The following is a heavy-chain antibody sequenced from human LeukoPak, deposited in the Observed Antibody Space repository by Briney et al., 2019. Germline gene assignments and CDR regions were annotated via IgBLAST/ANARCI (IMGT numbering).Heavy chain of an antibody. J-gene: IGHJ4*02. CDR3: ARGGGSGN. V-gene: IGHV3-7*01. D-gene: IGHD3-10*01. CDR2: TNLDGSDK. CDR1: GFTFTNYW. Sequence: GGSLRLSCVASGFTFTNYWMTWVRQAPGKGLEWATTTNLDGSDKYYVDSVKGRFTISRDNTKNSLYLQMNGLRAEDTAVYYCARGGGSGNWGQGTLVIVSS.